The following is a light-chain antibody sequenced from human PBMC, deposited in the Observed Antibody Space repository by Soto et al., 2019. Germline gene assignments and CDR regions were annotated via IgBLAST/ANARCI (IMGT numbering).Light chain of an antibody. CDR3: SSYTGSSTLYV. J-gene: IGLJ1*01. CDR2: DVS. V-gene: IGLV2-14*01. Sequence: QSALTQPASVSGSPGQSITISCTGTGTDVGGYIYVSWYQQHPGKAPKLMIYDVSNRPSGVSNRFSGSKSDNTASLTISGLQAEDEADYYCSSYTGSSTLYVFGTGTKLTVL. CDR1: GTDVGGYIY.